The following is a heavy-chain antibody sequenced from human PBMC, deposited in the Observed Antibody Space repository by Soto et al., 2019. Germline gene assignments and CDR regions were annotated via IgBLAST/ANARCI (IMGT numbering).Heavy chain of an antibody. D-gene: IGHD6-13*01. CDR2: IYPGDSDT. CDR1: GYNFATYW. J-gene: IGHJ5*02. Sequence: EVQLVQSGAEVKEPGESLRISCKTSGYNFATYWIGWVRQTPGRGLEWMGLIYPGDSDTRYSPSFQGQVTISADKSVNTVCLQWRSLKASHTAIYYCARLALAAALGWFDPWGQGTLVTVSS. V-gene: IGHV5-51*03. CDR3: ARLALAAALGWFDP.